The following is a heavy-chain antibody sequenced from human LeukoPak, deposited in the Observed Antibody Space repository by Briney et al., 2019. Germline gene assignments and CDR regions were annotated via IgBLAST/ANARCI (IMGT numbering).Heavy chain of an antibody. Sequence: ASVKVSCKASGYTFTRYGISWVRQAPGQGLEWMGWISAYNGNTNYAQKLQGRVTMTTDTSTSTAYMELRSLRSDDTAVYYCARGEFESAPGSYLYWFDPWGQGTLVTVSS. V-gene: IGHV1-18*01. J-gene: IGHJ5*02. D-gene: IGHD3-10*01. CDR2: ISAYNGNT. CDR3: ARGEFESAPGSYLYWFDP. CDR1: GYTFTRYG.